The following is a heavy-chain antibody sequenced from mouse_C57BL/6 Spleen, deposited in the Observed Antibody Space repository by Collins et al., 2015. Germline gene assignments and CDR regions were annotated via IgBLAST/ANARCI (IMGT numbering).Heavy chain of an antibody. CDR2: INPYNGAT. D-gene: IGHD2-4*01. V-gene: IGHV1-26*01. CDR3: ARDYDYWYFDV. Sequence: EVQLQQSGPEPVKPGASVKISCKASGYSFTGYYMHWVKQSHVKSLEWIGRINPYNGATSYNQNFKDKASLTVDKSSSTAYMELHSLTSEDSAVYYCARDYDYWYFDVWGAGTTVTVSS. CDR1: GYSFTGYY. J-gene: IGHJ1*01.